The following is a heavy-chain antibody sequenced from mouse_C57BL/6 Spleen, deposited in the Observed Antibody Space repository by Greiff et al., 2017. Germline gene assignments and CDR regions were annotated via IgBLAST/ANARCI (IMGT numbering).Heavy chain of an antibody. CDR1: GFTFSDYY. V-gene: IGHV5-16*01. CDR2: INYDGSST. CDR3: ARAMITTRGYYFDY. D-gene: IGHD2-4*01. Sequence: EVNLVESEGGLVQPGSSMKLSCTASGFTFSDYYMAWVRQVPEKGLEWVANINYDGSSTYYLDSLKSRFIISRDNAKNILYLQMSSLKSEDTATYYCARAMITTRGYYFDYWGQGTTLTVSS. J-gene: IGHJ2*01.